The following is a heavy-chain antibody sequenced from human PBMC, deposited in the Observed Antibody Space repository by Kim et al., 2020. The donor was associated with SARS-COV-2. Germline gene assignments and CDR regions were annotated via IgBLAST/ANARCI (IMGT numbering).Heavy chain of an antibody. Sequence: ASVKVSCKASGYTFTGYYMHWVRQAPGQGLEWMGWINPNSGGTNYAQKFQGRVTMTRDTSISTAYMELSRLRSDDTAVYYCARAAVAGTMGRFDYWGQGTLVTVSS. CDR1: GYTFTGYY. J-gene: IGHJ4*02. D-gene: IGHD6-19*01. CDR3: ARAAVAGTMGRFDY. V-gene: IGHV1-2*02. CDR2: INPNSGGT.